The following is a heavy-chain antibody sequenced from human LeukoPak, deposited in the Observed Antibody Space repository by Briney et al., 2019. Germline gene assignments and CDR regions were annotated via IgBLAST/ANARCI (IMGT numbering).Heavy chain of an antibody. J-gene: IGHJ4*02. V-gene: IGHV3-74*01. CDR3: ARDPRSGYFDY. D-gene: IGHD1-26*01. CDR1: GFTFSSYW. CDR2: INSDGSST. Sequence: PGGSLRLSCAASGFTFSSYWMHWVRQAPGKGLVWVSRINSDGSSTSYADSVKGRFTISRDNAKNTLYLRMNSLRAEDTAVYYCARDPRSGYFDYWGQGTLVTVSS.